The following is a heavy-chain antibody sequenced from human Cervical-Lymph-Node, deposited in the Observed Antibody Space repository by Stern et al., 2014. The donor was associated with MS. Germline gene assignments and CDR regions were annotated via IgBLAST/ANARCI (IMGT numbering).Heavy chain of an antibody. CDR1: GFTFSSYG. J-gene: IGHJ6*02. V-gene: IGHV3-33*01. D-gene: IGHD3-3*01. Sequence: QMQLVQSGGGVVQPGRSLSLSCAASGFTFSSYGMHWVRQAPGTGLEWVAVIWYDGSNKYYADSVKGRFTISRDNSKNTLYLQMNSLRAEDTAVYYCARDVRFLEYGMDVWGQGTTVTVSS. CDR3: ARDVRFLEYGMDV. CDR2: IWYDGSNK.